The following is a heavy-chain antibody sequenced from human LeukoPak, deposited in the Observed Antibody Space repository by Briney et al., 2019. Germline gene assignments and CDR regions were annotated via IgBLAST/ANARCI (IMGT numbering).Heavy chain of an antibody. CDR3: AREPHYYGSGNDAFDI. CDR2: IYTSGST. J-gene: IGHJ3*02. Sequence: SETLSLTCTVSGGSISSYYWSWIRQPAGKGLEWIGRIYTSGSTNYNPSLKSRVTMSVDTSENQFSLKPSSVTAADTAVYYCAREPHYYGSGNDAFDIWGQGTMVTVSS. D-gene: IGHD3-10*01. CDR1: GGSISSYY. V-gene: IGHV4-4*07.